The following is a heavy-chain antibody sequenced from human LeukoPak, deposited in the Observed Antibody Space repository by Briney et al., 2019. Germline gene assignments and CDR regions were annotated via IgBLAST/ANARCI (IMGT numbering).Heavy chain of an antibody. CDR1: GFTFSSYD. CDR2: ISYDGSNK. V-gene: IGHV3-30*18. Sequence: GGSLRLSCAASGFTFSSYDMHWVRQAPGKGLEWVAVISYDGSNKYYADSVKGRFTISRDNSKNTLYLQMNSLRAEDTAVYYCAKTNYYGSGSQIDYWGQGTLVTVSS. CDR3: AKTNYYGSGSQIDY. J-gene: IGHJ4*02. D-gene: IGHD3-10*01.